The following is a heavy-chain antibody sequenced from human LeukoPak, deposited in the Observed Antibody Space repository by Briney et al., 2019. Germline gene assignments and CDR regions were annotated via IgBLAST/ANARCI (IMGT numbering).Heavy chain of an antibody. D-gene: IGHD3-22*01. V-gene: IGHV1-69*04. J-gene: IGHJ4*02. CDR3: ARGRSAYDSSGYYYGN. CDR2: IIPILGIA. Sequence: SVKVSCKASGGTFSSYAISWVRQAPGQGLEWMGRIIPILGIANYAQKFQGRVTITADKSTSTAYMELSSLRSEDTAVYYCARGRSAYDSSGYYYGNWGQGTLVTVSS. CDR1: GGTFSSYA.